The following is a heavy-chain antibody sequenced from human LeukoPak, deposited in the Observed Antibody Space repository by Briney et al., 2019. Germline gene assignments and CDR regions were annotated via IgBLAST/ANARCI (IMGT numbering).Heavy chain of an antibody. Sequence: GGSLRLSCVASGFSFNNYAMNWVRKAPGKGLEWGSLIIGSSGTTFYAESVKGRFTISRDKSKSTPYLQMNSLRAEDTAVYYCAKGAYDYIELAYFDYWGQGSLVSVSS. D-gene: IGHD5-12*01. CDR1: GFSFNNYA. V-gene: IGHV3-23*01. J-gene: IGHJ4*02. CDR3: AKGAYDYIELAYFDY. CDR2: IIGSSGTT.